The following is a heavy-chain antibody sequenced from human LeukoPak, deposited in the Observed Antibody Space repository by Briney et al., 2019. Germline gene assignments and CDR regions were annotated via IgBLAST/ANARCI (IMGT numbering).Heavy chain of an antibody. CDR3: AAETYGGKPLYFFDN. V-gene: IGHV4-59*01. D-gene: IGHD4-23*01. Sequence: SETLSLTCAVSGGSISDYYWSWIRQTPGKGLEWVGFIYYSGSTKYNPSFKGRVTISVDTSKSQFFLRLASVTAADTAMYYCAAETYGGKPLYFFDNWGQGTLVTVSS. CDR1: GGSISDYY. J-gene: IGHJ4*02. CDR2: IYYSGST.